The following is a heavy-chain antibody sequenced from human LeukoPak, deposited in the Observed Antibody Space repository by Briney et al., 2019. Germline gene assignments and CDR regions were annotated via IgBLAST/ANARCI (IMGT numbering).Heavy chain of an antibody. D-gene: IGHD3-10*01. V-gene: IGHV2-5*02. J-gene: IGHJ4*02. CDR3: ARSYYYGSGPYYFDY. Sequence: SGPTLVKPTQTLTLTCTFSGFSLSTSGVGVGWIRQPPGKALEWLALIYWDDDKRYSPSLKSRLTITKDTSKNQVVLTMTNMDPVDTATYYCARSYYYGSGPYYFDYWGQGTLVTVSS. CDR1: GFSLSTSGVG. CDR2: IYWDDDK.